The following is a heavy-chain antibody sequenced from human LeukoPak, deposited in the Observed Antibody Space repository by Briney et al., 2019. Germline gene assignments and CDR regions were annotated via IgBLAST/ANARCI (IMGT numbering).Heavy chain of an antibody. CDR2: INHSGST. CDR3: ARARVWFGECLYY. CDR1: GGSFSVYY. J-gene: IGHJ4*02. Sequence: SETLCLTCAVYGGSFSVYYWSRIRQPPGKGLEWIGEINHSGSTNYNPSLKSRVTISVDTSKNQFSLKLSSVTAADTAVYYCARARVWFGECLYYWGQGTLVTVSS. D-gene: IGHD3-10*01. V-gene: IGHV4-34*01.